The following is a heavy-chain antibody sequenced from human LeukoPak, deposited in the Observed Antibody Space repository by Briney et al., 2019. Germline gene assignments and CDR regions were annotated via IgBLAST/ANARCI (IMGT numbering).Heavy chain of an antibody. V-gene: IGHV3-21*01. CDR3: ARDRIIYGDYGDAFDI. Sequence: GGSLRLSCAASGLTFNSYSMNWVRQAPGKGLEWVSSISSSSSYIYYADSVKGRFTISRDNAKNSLYLQMNSLRAEDTAVYYCARDRIIYGDYGDAFDIWGQGTKVTVSS. D-gene: IGHD4-17*01. CDR2: ISSSSSYI. J-gene: IGHJ3*02. CDR1: GLTFNSYS.